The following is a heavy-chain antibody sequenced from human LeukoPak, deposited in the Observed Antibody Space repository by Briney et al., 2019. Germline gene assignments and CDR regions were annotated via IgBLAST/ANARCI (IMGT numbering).Heavy chain of an antibody. J-gene: IGHJ4*02. V-gene: IGHV3-21*01. CDR1: GFTFSRYS. D-gene: IGHD3-3*01. CDR3: ARVPDDFWSGYFVVY. Sequence: GGSLRLSCVASGFTFSRYSMNWVRQAPGKGLEWVSSISSSSSYIYYADSVKGRFTISRDNAKNSLYLQMNSLRAEDTAVYYCARVPDDFWSGYFVVYWGQGTLVTVSS. CDR2: ISSSSSYI.